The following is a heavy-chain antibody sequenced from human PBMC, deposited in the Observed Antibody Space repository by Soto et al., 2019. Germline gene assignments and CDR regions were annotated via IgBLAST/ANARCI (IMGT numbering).Heavy chain of an antibody. CDR3: ARESRYCSGGSCYFLPGIDY. CDR1: GYTLTTYT. D-gene: IGHD2-15*01. CDR2: IIPIFGTA. Sequence: GASVKVSCKASGYTLTTYTMHWLRQAPGQGLEWMGGIIPIFGTANYAQKFQGRVTITADESTSTAYMELSSLRSEDTAVYYCARESRYCSGGSCYFLPGIDYWGQGTLVTVSS. J-gene: IGHJ4*02. V-gene: IGHV1-69*13.